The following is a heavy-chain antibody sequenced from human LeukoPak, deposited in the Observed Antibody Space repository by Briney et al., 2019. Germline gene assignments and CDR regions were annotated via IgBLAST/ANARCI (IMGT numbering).Heavy chain of an antibody. D-gene: IGHD3-3*01. CDR3: ASISLRFLDY. Sequence: GGSLSLSCAASGFTFSTYSMNWVRRAPGKGLEWVSYISSSSTTISYADSVKGRFTISRDNAKNSLYLQMNSLRAEDTAVYYCASISLRFLDYWGQGTLVTVSS. V-gene: IGHV3-48*01. J-gene: IGHJ4*02. CDR1: GFTFSTYS. CDR2: ISSSSTTI.